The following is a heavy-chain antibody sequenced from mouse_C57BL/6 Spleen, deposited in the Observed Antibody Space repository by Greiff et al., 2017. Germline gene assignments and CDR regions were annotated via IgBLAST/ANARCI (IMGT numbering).Heavy chain of an antibody. CDR1: GFTFSDYY. CDR2: INYDGSST. Sequence: EVKLMESEGGLVQPGSSMKLSCTASGFTFSDYYMAWVRQVPEKGLEWVANINYDGSSTYYLDSLKSRFIISRDNAKNILYLQMSSLKYEDTATYYCAREGDYYGSLYFDYWGQGTTLTVSS. J-gene: IGHJ2*01. D-gene: IGHD1-1*01. CDR3: AREGDYYGSLYFDY. V-gene: IGHV5-16*01.